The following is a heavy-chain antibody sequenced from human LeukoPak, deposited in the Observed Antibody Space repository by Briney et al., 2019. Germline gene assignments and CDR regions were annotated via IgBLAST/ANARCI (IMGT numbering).Heavy chain of an antibody. D-gene: IGHD3-10*01. Sequence: ASAPTLFKPTPTLTLTCTFSGFARSTHTVAVGWIRQPPGKALEWLSLIFWDDDKRYNPSLKSRLTITKDSSKNQVVLTMTNMDPLDTATYFCAHVAFGELYPGDYWGQGALVTVSS. CDR2: IFWDDDK. CDR3: AHVAFGELYPGDY. V-gene: IGHV2-5*02. CDR1: GFARSTHTVA. J-gene: IGHJ4*02.